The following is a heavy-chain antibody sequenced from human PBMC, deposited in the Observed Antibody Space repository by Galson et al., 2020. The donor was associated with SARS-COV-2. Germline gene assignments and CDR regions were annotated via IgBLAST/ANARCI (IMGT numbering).Heavy chain of an antibody. Sequence: SCAASGFTFSGYSMSWVRQAPGKGLEWVSSISSSSSYIYYADSVKGRFTISRDNAKNSLYLQMNSLRADDTAVYYCARVGSSSAVNYYYYYMDVWGKGTTVTVAS. V-gene: IGHV3-21*01. J-gene: IGHJ6*03. CDR3: ARVGSSSAVNYYYYYMDV. CDR1: GFTFSGYS. D-gene: IGHD6-6*01. CDR2: ISSSSSYI.